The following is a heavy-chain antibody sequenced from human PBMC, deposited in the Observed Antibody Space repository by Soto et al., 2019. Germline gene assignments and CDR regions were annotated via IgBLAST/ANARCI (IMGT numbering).Heavy chain of an antibody. J-gene: IGHJ4*02. D-gene: IGHD6-6*01. Sequence: SETLSLTCTVSGGSISNYFWSWIRQPAGKGLEWIGRFFTSGGTKYSPSLKSRVTMSVDMSKNQLSLSLVSVTAADTAVYYCARRDSVSSGRGFDYWGQGILVTVSS. CDR1: GGSISNYF. V-gene: IGHV4-4*07. CDR2: FFTSGGT. CDR3: ARRDSVSSGRGFDY.